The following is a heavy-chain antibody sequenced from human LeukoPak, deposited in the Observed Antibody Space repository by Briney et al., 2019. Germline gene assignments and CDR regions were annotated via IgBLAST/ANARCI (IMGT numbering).Heavy chain of an antibody. CDR1: GYTFTSYA. CDR3: ARSRGSSWWYFDL. J-gene: IGHJ2*01. V-gene: IGHV1-3*01. CDR2: INAGNGNT. D-gene: IGHD6-13*01. Sequence: ASVKVSCKASGYTFTSYAMHWVRQAPGQRLEWMGWINAGNGNTKYSQKFQGRVTITRDTSASTAYMELSSLRSEDTAVSYCARSRGSSWWYFDLWGRGTLVTVSS.